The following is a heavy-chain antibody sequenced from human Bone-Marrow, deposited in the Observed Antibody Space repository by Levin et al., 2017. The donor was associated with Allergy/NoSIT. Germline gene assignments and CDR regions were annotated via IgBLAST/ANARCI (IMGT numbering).Heavy chain of an antibody. CDR1: GDSISSSTYY. D-gene: IGHD5-24*01. CDR2: IYINGRT. Sequence: RPSETLSLTCSVSGDSISSSTYYWAWLRQPAGKGLEWIGRIYINGRTDYNPSLKSRVTISADTSKDQLSLKVTAVTAADAAIYFCAREGYRGYNFDFFDYWGQGILVTVSS. CDR3: AREGYRGYNFDFFDY. J-gene: IGHJ4*02. V-gene: IGHV4-61*02.